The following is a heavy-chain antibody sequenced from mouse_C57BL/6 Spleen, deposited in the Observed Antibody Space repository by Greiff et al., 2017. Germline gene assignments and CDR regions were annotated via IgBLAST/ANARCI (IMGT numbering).Heavy chain of an antibody. V-gene: IGHV1-55*01. Sequence: QVQLQQPGAELVKPGASVKMSCKASGYTFTSYWITWVKQRPGQGLEWIGDIYPGSGSTNYNEKFKSKATLTVDTSSSTAYMQLSSLTSEDSAVXYCGGYDGYYRYFDYWGQGTTLTVSS. J-gene: IGHJ2*01. CDR3: GGYDGYYRYFDY. D-gene: IGHD2-3*01. CDR2: IYPGSGST. CDR1: GYTFTSYW.